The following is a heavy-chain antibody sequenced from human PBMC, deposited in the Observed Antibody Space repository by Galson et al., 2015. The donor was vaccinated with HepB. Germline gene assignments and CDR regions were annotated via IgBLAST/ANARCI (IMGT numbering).Heavy chain of an antibody. CDR1: GFTVSSNY. Sequence: SLRLSCAASGFTVSSNYMSWVRQAPGKGLEWVSYISSSSSTIYYADSVKGRFTISRDNAKNSLYLQMNSLRAEDTAVYYCARDLYDSSGYYLPRAFDIWGQGTMVTVSS. J-gene: IGHJ3*02. CDR2: ISSSSSTI. D-gene: IGHD3-22*01. V-gene: IGHV3-48*04. CDR3: ARDLYDSSGYYLPRAFDI.